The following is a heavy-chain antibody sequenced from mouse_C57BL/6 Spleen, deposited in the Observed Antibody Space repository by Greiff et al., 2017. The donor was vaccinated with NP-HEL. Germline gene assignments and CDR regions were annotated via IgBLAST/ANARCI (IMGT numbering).Heavy chain of an antibody. J-gene: IGHJ1*03. CDR3: ARREYYGSSPHWYFDV. V-gene: IGHV5-17*01. CDR2: ISSGSSTI. CDR1: GFTFSDYG. D-gene: IGHD1-1*01. Sequence: EVMLVESGGGLVKPGGSLKLSCAASGFTFSDYGMHWVRQAPEKGLEWVAYISSGSSTIYYADTVKGRFTISRDNAKNTLFLQMTSLRSEDTAMYYCARREYYGSSPHWYFDVWGTGTTVTVSS.